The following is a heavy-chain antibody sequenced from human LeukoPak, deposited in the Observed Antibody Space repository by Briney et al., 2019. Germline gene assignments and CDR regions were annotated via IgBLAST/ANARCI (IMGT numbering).Heavy chain of an antibody. CDR2: ISYDGSNK. CDR1: GFTFSSYG. J-gene: IGHJ4*02. D-gene: IGHD4-17*01. Sequence: PGGSLRLSCAASGFTFSSYGMHWVRQAPGKGLEWVAVISYDGSNKYYADSVKGRFTISRDNSKNTLYLQMDSLRAEDTAVYYCAKDPYGDYPLGYWGQGTLVTVSS. V-gene: IGHV3-30*18. CDR3: AKDPYGDYPLGY.